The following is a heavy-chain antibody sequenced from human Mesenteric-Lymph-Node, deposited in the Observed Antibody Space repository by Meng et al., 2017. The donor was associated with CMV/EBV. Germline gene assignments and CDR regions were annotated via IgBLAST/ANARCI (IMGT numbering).Heavy chain of an antibody. D-gene: IGHD2-2*02. CDR3: ARDYTDANPVLTFDI. J-gene: IGHJ3*02. CDR2: IYYSGVT. Sequence: SETLSLTCTVSGGSISGSTYYWGWIRQPPGRGLEWIGSIYYSGVTYYNPSLKSRVIISLGTSKNQCSLNLSSVTAADTAVYYCARDYTDANPVLTFDIWGQGTMVTVSS. CDR1: GGSISGSTYY. V-gene: IGHV4-39*07.